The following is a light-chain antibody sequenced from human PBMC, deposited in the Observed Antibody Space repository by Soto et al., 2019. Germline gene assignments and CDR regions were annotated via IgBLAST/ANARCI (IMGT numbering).Light chain of an antibody. CDR3: HQYYTLPLT. Sequence: DIQMTQSPSTLSGSVGDRVTITCRASQTISSWLAWYQQKPGQPLKKIIHWGSVRYYGVSDRFSGSGSATDFTLTISSLQVEDVAVYYCHQYYTLPLTFGGGTKVDIK. V-gene: IGKV1-5*03. J-gene: IGKJ4*01. CDR1: QTISSW. CDR2: WGS.